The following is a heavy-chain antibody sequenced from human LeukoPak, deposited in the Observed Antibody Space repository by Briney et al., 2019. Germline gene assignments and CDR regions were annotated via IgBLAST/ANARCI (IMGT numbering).Heavy chain of an antibody. J-gene: IGHJ6*03. CDR2: ISYDGSSK. Sequence: GRSLRLSCAASGFTFSSYAMHWVRQAPGKGLEWVAVISYDGSSKYYADSVKGRFTISRDNSKNTLYLQMNSLRAEDTAVYYCARAVVMVRAGGSYYYYYYMDVWGKGTTVTVSS. CDR1: GFTFSSYA. V-gene: IGHV3-30*04. CDR3: ARAVVMVRAGGSYYYYYYMDV. D-gene: IGHD3-10*01.